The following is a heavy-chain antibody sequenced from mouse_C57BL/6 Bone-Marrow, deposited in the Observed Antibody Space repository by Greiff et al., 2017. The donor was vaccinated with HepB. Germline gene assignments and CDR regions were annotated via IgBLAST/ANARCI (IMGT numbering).Heavy chain of an antibody. V-gene: IGHV2-9*01. CDR3: AKRGITTTGDYYAMDY. Sequence: VKLVESGPGLVAPSQRLSITCTVSGFSLTSYGVDWVRQPPGKGLEWLGVIWGGGSTNYNSALMSRLSISKDNSKSQVFLKMNSLQTDDTAMYYCAKRGITTTGDYYAMDYWGQGTSVTVSS. CDR1: GFSLTSYG. D-gene: IGHD2-4*01. CDR2: IWGGGST. J-gene: IGHJ4*01.